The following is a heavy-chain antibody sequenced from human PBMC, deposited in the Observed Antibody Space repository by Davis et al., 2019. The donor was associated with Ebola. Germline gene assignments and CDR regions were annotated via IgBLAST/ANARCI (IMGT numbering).Heavy chain of an antibody. CDR3: ARIRGHRHSSGWYDDFDI. V-gene: IGHV3-7*01. CDR1: GFTFRTYW. D-gene: IGHD6-19*01. Sequence: GGSLRLSCAASGFTFRTYWMSWVRQAPGKGLEWVANIKFDGSDEKYVDSLKGRFTISRDNAKNSLYLQMNSLRAEDTAVYYCARIRGHRHSSGWYDDFDIWGQGTMVTVSS. J-gene: IGHJ3*02. CDR2: IKFDGSDE.